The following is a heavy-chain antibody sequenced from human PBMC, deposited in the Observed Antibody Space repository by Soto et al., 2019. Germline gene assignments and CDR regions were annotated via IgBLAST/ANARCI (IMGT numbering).Heavy chain of an antibody. CDR1: GGTLSSYA. V-gene: IGHV1-69*13. J-gene: IGHJ6*02. CDR2: IIPIFGTA. CDR3: ARGASYYYYYGMEV. Sequence: SVKVSCKASGGTLSSYAISWVRQAPGQGLEWMGGIIPIFGTANYAQKFQGRVTITADESTSTAYMELSSLRSEDTAVYYCARGASYYYYYGMEVWGQGTTVTVS.